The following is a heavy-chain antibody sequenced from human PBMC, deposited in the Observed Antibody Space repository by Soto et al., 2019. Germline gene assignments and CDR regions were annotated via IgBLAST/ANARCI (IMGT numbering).Heavy chain of an antibody. CDR3: AKDSGPYYDILTGYPY. Sequence: PGGSLRLSCAASGFTFSSYGMHWVRQAPGKGLEWVALTSYDGSNKYYADSVKGRFTISRDNSKNTLYLQMNSLRAEDTAVYYCAKDSGPYYDILTGYPYWGQGTLVTVSS. J-gene: IGHJ4*02. CDR1: GFTFSSYG. D-gene: IGHD3-9*01. V-gene: IGHV3-30*18. CDR2: TSYDGSNK.